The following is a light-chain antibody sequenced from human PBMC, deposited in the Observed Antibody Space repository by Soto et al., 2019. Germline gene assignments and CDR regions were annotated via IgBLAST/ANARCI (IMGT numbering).Light chain of an antibody. CDR3: QQYRSSPIT. CDR1: QTVSSSY. CDR2: TAS. Sequence: ESVLTQSPGTLSLSPGERATLSCRASQTVSSSYLAWYQQKPGQAPRLLIYTASSRATGIPDRFSGSGSGTDFSLTISRLEPEDFAVYYCQQYRSSPITFGQGTRLEIK. J-gene: IGKJ5*01. V-gene: IGKV3-20*01.